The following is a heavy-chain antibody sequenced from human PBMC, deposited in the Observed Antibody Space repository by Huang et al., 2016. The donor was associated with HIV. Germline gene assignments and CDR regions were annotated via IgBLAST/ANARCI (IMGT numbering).Heavy chain of an antibody. CDR1: GFTFSSYG. D-gene: IGHD6-19*01. CDR3: ALKGDSSGWEYFRH. Sequence: QVQLVESGGGVVQPGRSLRLSCAASGFTFSSYGMHWGRQAPGKRLEWVAVIWYDGSNKYYADSVKGRFTISRDNSKNTLYLQRNSLKTKDTAVYYCALKGDSSGWEYFRHWGQGTLVTVSS. J-gene: IGHJ1*01. V-gene: IGHV3-33*08. CDR2: IWYDGSNK.